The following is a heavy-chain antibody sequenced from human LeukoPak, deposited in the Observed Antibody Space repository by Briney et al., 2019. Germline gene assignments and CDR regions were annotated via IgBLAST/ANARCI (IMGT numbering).Heavy chain of an antibody. J-gene: IGHJ4*02. CDR3: ARDPRNYDILTGSPYDYFDY. V-gene: IGHV1-2*02. D-gene: IGHD3-9*01. CDR1: GYTFTGYY. Sequence: GASLKVSCKASGYTFTGYYMHWVRQAPGQGLEWMGWINPNSGGTNYAQKFQGRVTMTRDTSISTAYMELSRLRSDDTAVYYCARDPRNYDILTGSPYDYFDYWGQGTLVTVSS. CDR2: INPNSGGT.